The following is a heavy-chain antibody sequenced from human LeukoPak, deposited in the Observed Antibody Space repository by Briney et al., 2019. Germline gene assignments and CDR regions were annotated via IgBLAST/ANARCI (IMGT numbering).Heavy chain of an antibody. Sequence: SETLSLTCTVSGGSISSSSYYWGWIRQPPGKGLEWIGSIYYSGSTYYNPSLKSRVTISVDTSKNQFPLKLSSVTAADTAVYYCARTWIQLWLLYYWGQGTLVTVSS. CDR1: GGSISSSSYY. CDR3: ARTWIQLWLLYY. CDR2: IYYSGST. J-gene: IGHJ4*02. V-gene: IGHV4-39*01. D-gene: IGHD5-18*01.